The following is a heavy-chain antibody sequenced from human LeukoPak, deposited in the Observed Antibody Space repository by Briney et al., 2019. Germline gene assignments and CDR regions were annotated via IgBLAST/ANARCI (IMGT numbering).Heavy chain of an antibody. D-gene: IGHD3-9*01. J-gene: IGHJ4*02. V-gene: IGHV3-9*01. Sequence: GGSLRLSCAASGFTFDDYAMYWVRQAPGKGLEWVSGISWNSDSIGYADSVKGRFTISRDNAKNSLYLQMNSLRAEDTAVYYCAKGQYYDILTGTIDYWGQGTLVTVSS. CDR2: ISWNSDSI. CDR3: AKGQYYDILTGTIDY. CDR1: GFTFDDYA.